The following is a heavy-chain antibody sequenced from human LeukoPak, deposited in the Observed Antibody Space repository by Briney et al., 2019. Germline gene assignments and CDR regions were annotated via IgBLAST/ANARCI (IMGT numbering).Heavy chain of an antibody. V-gene: IGHV3-15*01. CDR2: IQSKTDGGTT. CDR3: ATNDYDDYILDS. CDR1: GFTFSHTW. D-gene: IGHD4-17*01. Sequence: PGGSLRLSCAASGFTFSHTWMTWVRQAPGKGLEWVGQIQSKTDGGTTDYAAPGKGRFTISRDDSKSTLYLQMNSLKTDDTAVYFCATNDYDDYILDSWGQGTLVTVSS. J-gene: IGHJ4*02.